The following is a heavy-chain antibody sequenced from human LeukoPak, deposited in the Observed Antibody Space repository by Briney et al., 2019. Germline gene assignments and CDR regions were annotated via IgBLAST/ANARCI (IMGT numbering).Heavy chain of an antibody. D-gene: IGHD3-10*01. V-gene: IGHV3-48*01. Sequence: GGSLRLSCAASGFTFSSHSMNWVRQAPGKGLEWVSYISSSSTIYYADSVKGRFTISRDNAKNSLYLQMNSLRAEDTAVYYCAREPIYGSGSFDYWGQGTLVTVSS. CDR2: ISSSSTI. J-gene: IGHJ4*02. CDR1: GFTFSSHS. CDR3: AREPIYGSGSFDY.